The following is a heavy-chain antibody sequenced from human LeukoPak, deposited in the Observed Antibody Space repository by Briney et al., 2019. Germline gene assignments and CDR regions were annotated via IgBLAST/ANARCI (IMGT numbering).Heavy chain of an antibody. Sequence: GGSLRLSCAASGFTFSSYSMNWVRQAPGKGLEWVAVISYDGSNKYYADSVKGRFTISRDNSKNTLYLQMNSLRAEDTAVYYCARDAKVGATIPTDFDYWGQGTLVTVSS. CDR3: ARDAKVGATIPTDFDY. CDR2: ISYDGSNK. CDR1: GFTFSSYS. J-gene: IGHJ4*02. D-gene: IGHD1-26*01. V-gene: IGHV3-30*03.